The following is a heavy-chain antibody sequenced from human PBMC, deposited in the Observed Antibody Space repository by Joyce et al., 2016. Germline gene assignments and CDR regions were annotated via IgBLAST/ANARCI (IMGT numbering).Heavy chain of an antibody. CDR2: IRRKAYGGTT. Sequence: EVQLVESGGGLVKPGRSLRLSCTSSGFIFGDYAMNWFRQAPGKGLEWVGFIRRKAYGGTTDYAASVKGRFTISRDDSKSIADLQMNSLKTEDTAVYYCTRIGDCSGGSCYEGWFDPWGQGTLVTVSS. D-gene: IGHD2-15*01. CDR1: GFIFGDYA. CDR3: TRIGDCSGGSCYEGWFDP. V-gene: IGHV3-49*05. J-gene: IGHJ5*02.